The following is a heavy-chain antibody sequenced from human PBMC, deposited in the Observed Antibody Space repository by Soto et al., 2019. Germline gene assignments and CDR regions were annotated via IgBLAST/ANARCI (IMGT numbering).Heavy chain of an antibody. V-gene: IGHV4-31*03. J-gene: IGHJ4*02. CDR2: IYYSGST. CDR1: GGSTGRGGYY. Sequence: QVQLQESGPGLVKPSQTLSLTCTVSGGSTGRGGYYWSWIRQHPGKGLEWIGYIYYSGSTYYNPSLESRLTLSVDTAKNQFSMRLSSVTAADTAVYSCARDLGSGSGFDHWGRGTLVTVSS. D-gene: IGHD3-10*01. CDR3: ARDLGSGSGFDH.